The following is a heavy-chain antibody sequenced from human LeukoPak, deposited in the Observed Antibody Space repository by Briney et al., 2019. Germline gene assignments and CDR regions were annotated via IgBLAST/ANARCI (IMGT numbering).Heavy chain of an antibody. Sequence: GGSLRLSCAASGFTFSSYGMHWVRQAPGKGLEWVAVISYDGSNKYYADSVKGRFTISRDNSKNTLYLQMNSLRAEDTAVYYCAKDLPLKMGATGGIDYWGQGTLVTVSS. CDR1: GFTFSSYG. CDR2: ISYDGSNK. D-gene: IGHD1-26*01. J-gene: IGHJ4*02. CDR3: AKDLPLKMGATGGIDY. V-gene: IGHV3-30*18.